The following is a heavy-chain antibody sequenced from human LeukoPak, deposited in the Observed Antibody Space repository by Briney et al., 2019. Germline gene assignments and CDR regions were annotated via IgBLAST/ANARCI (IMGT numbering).Heavy chain of an antibody. CDR3: ARRPYDDYVWGSYRSHDAFDI. V-gene: IGHV4-39*01. D-gene: IGHD3-16*02. CDR2: LSYTGSA. J-gene: IGHJ3*02. Sequence: SETLSLTCTVSGGSILSTSFSWGWIRQSPGKGLEWIGALSYTGSAYYNPSLKSHVTISVDTSKNQVSLTMSPVTAADTAVYYCARRPYDDYVWGSYRSHDAFDIWGQGTMVTVSS. CDR1: GGSILSTSFS.